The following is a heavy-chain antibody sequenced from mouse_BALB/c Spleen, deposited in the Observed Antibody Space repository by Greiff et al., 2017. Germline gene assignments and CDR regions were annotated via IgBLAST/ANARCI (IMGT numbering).Heavy chain of an antibody. CDR3: ARDNWDGAY. V-gene: IGHV2-9*02. CDR2: IWAGGST. CDR1: GFSLTSYG. J-gene: IGHJ3*01. Sequence: VQGVESGPGLVAPSQSLSITCTVSGFSLTSYGVHWVRQPPGKGLEWLGVIWAGGSTNYNSALMSRLSISKDNSKSQVFLKMNSLQTDDTAMYYCARDNWDGAYWGQGTLVTVSA. D-gene: IGHD4-1*01.